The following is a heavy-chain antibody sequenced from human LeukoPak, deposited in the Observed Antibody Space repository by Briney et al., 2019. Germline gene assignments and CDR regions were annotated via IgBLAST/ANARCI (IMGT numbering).Heavy chain of an antibody. CDR3: AKTWSGTFHI. J-gene: IGHJ3*02. CDR1: GGSINSGTDY. D-gene: IGHD2-15*01. V-gene: IGHV4-61*09. CDR2: TFSSGST. Sequence: ASETLSLTCTASGGSINSGTDYWSWIRQPAGKGLEWIGHTFSSGSTNYNPSLKSRVTISVDTSKNQFSLSLTSVTAADTAIYYCAKTWSGTFHIWAQGTMVTVSS.